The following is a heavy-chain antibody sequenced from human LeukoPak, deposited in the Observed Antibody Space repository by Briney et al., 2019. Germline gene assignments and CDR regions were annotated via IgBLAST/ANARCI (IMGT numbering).Heavy chain of an antibody. V-gene: IGHV4-39*01. CDR1: RGSLTITHYY. J-gene: IGHJ5*02. Sequence: PSETLSLTCTVSRGSLTITHYYSVWIRQPPGKGLEWIGTIYYSGNTYYNPSLKSRVTIFVDTSKNHFSLKLSFVTASDTAVYYCAGQRSNSGYCSNLIDPWGQGTLVTVSS. D-gene: IGHD3-22*01. CDR2: IYYSGNT. CDR3: AGQRSNSGYCSNLIDP.